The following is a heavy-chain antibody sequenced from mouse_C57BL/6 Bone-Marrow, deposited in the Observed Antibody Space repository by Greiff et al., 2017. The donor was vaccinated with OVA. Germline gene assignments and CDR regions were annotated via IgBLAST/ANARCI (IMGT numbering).Heavy chain of an antibody. CDR3: ARRYYDYDGFAY. Sequence: QVQLKQSGAELVKPGASVKISCKASGYAFSSYWMNWVKQRPGKGLEWIGQIYPGDGDTNYNGKFKGKATLTADKSSSTAYMQLSSLTSEDSAVYFCARRYYDYDGFAYWGQGTLVTVSA. CDR2: IYPGDGDT. V-gene: IGHV1-80*01. J-gene: IGHJ3*01. CDR1: GYAFSSYW. D-gene: IGHD2-4*01.